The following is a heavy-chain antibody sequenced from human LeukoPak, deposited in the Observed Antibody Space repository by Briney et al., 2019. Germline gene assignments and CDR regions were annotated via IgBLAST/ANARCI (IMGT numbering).Heavy chain of an antibody. Sequence: SETLSLTCAVYGGSFSGYYWSWIRQPPGKGLEWIGEINHSGSTNYNPPLKSRVTISVDTSKNQFSLKLSSVTAADTAVYYCARAPHLRFLEWLSPYGMDVRGQGTTVTVSS. V-gene: IGHV4-34*01. J-gene: IGHJ6*02. D-gene: IGHD3-3*01. CDR2: INHSGST. CDR1: GGSFSGYY. CDR3: ARAPHLRFLEWLSPYGMDV.